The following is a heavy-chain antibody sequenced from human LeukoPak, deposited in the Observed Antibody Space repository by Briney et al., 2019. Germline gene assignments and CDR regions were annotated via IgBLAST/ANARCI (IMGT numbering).Heavy chain of an antibody. CDR2: ISGSGGST. CDR1: GFTFSSYA. V-gene: IGHV3-23*01. J-gene: IGHJ4*02. Sequence: GGSLRLSCAASGFTFSSYAMSWVRQAPGKGPEWVSAISGSGGSTYYADSVKGRFTISRDNSKNTLYLQMNSLRAEDTAVYYCANKKGRIAVAGFPFDYWGQGTLVTVSS. D-gene: IGHD6-19*01. CDR3: ANKKGRIAVAGFPFDY.